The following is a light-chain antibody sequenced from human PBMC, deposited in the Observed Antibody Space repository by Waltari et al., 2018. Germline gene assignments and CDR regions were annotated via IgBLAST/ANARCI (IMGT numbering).Light chain of an antibody. CDR3: QQYVRSPYT. CDR1: QSVANNY. V-gene: IGKV3-20*01. Sequence: EIVLTPSPRTLSLSPGERGTLSCRASQSVANNYLAWYQQRPGQAPRLLIYGASTRATGIPDRFTGSGSGTDFTLTLSRLEPADFAVYFCQQYVRSPYTFGQGTKLEIK. CDR2: GAS. J-gene: IGKJ2*01.